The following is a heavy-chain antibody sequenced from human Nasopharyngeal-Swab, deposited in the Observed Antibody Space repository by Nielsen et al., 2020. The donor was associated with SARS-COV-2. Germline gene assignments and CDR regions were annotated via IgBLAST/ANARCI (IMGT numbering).Heavy chain of an antibody. CDR3: TTDFGRPVVMVAATRGGDY. V-gene: IGHV3-15*01. CDR2: IKSKTDGGTT. J-gene: IGHJ4*02. Sequence: VRQAPGKGLEWVGRIKSKTDGGTTDYAAPVKGRFTISRDDSKNTLYLQMNSLKTEDTAVYYCTTDFGRPVVMVAATRGGDYWGQGTLVTVSS. D-gene: IGHD2-15*01.